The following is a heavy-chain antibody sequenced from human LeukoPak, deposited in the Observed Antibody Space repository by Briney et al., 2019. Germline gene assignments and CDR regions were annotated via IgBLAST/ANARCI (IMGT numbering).Heavy chain of an antibody. D-gene: IGHD2-15*01. J-gene: IGHJ5*02. CDR1: GGSFSGNY. Sequence: SETLSLTCAIYGGSFSGNYWSWIRQPPGKGLEWIGEINHSGSTNYNPSLKSRVTISVDTSKNQFSLKLSSVTAADTAVYYCAHAGYCSGGSCYPLQGFDPWGQGTLVTVSS. CDR2: INHSGST. CDR3: AHAGYCSGGSCYPLQGFDP. V-gene: IGHV4-34*01.